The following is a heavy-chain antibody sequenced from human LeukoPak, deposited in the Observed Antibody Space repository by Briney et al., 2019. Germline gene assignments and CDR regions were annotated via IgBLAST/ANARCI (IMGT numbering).Heavy chain of an antibody. CDR2: INSDGSST. V-gene: IGHV3-74*01. CDR3: ARDKGEQQPYYYMDV. CDR1: GFIFSSYA. Sequence: GGSLRLSCAASGFIFSSYAMSWVRQAPGKGLVWVSHINSDGSSTSYADSVKGRFTISRDNAKNSLYLQMNSLRAEDTALYYCARDKGEQQPYYYMDVWGKGTTVTVSS. D-gene: IGHD6-13*01. J-gene: IGHJ6*03.